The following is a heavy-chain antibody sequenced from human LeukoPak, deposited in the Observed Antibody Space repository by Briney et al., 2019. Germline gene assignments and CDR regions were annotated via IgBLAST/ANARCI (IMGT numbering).Heavy chain of an antibody. CDR2: IIPIFGTA. D-gene: IGHD3-22*01. Sequence: GASVKVSCKASGGTFSGYAISWVRQAPGQGLEWMGGIIPIFGTANYAQKFQGRVTITADESTSTAYMELSSLRSEDTAVYYCASPYYDSSGYQRYYFDYWGQGTLVTVSS. J-gene: IGHJ4*02. CDR1: GGTFSGYA. V-gene: IGHV1-69*13. CDR3: ASPYYDSSGYQRYYFDY.